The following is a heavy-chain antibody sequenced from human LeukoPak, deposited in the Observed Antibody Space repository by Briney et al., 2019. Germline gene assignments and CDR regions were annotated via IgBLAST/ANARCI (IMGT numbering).Heavy chain of an antibody. V-gene: IGHV1-2*02. CDR3: ARDTAMVRFDY. D-gene: IGHD5-18*01. J-gene: IGHJ4*02. CDR1: GYTFTGNY. CDR2: IYPNTGGT. Sequence: ASVKVSCKASGYTFTGNYIHWVRQAHGQGLEWMGWIYPNTGGTNYAQKFQGRVTMTRDTSISTAYMELSRLTSDDTAVYYCARDTAMVRFDYWGQGTLLTVSS.